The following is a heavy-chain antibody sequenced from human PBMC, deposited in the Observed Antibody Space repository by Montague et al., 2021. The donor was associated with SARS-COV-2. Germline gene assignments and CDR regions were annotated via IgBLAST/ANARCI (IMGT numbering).Heavy chain of an antibody. Sequence: SETLSLTCAVYGGSFSDNYWSWIRKPPGKGLEWIGEINHRGTSNYNPSLKSRVSISVDTSKNQFSLYLGSVTAADTAVYYCATQEDPSGWIPGPFDFWGQGTLLTVSS. V-gene: IGHV4-34*01. D-gene: IGHD6-19*01. J-gene: IGHJ4*02. CDR2: INHRGTS. CDR1: GGSFSDNY. CDR3: ATQEDPSGWIPGPFDF.